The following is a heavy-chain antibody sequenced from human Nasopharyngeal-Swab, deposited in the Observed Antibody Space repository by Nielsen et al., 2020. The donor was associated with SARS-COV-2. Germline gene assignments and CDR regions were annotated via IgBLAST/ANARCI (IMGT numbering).Heavy chain of an antibody. V-gene: IGHV3-23*01. J-gene: IGHJ4*02. CDR3: AKSKGHTSSWNDY. CDR2: ISGSGGST. Sequence: WIRQPPGKGLEWVSVISGSGGSTYYADSVKGRFTTSRDNSKTTVHLQMDRLRVEDTAVYFCAKSKGHTSSWNDYWGQGTLVTVSS. D-gene: IGHD6-13*01.